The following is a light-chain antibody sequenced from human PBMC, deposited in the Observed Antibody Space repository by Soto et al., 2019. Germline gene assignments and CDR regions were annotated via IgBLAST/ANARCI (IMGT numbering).Light chain of an antibody. CDR2: DAS. J-gene: IGKJ5*01. Sequence: EIVMTQSPATLSVSPGERATLSCRASQSVRNNLAWYQQKPGQAPRLLIYDASTRATGVPARVSGSGSGTEFTLTISSLQSEDFALDYCQQYNNCPPITFGPGTRLEIK. CDR1: QSVRNN. CDR3: QQYNNCPPIT. V-gene: IGKV3-15*01.